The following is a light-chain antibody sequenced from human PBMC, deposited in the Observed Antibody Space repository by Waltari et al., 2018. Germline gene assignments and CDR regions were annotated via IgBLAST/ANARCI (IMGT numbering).Light chain of an antibody. CDR3: QQYNTYSS. V-gene: IGKV1-5*03. CDR1: QSISNW. CDR2: KAS. Sequence: DIQMTQSPSSLSASVGDRVTITCRASQSISNWLDWYKQKSGTAPILLIYKASILKSGVQSWFGDSGARAQFTLTVRSLQPGDFSTYYCQQYNTYSSLGHGTKLEIE. J-gene: IGKJ2*01.